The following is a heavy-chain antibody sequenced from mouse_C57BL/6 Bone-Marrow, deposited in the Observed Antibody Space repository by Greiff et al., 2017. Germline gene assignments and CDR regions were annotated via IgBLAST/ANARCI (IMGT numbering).Heavy chain of an antibody. CDR3: ARKGYFDV. Sequence: VQLQQSGAELARPGASVKLSCKASGYTFTSYGISWVKQRTGQGLEWIGEIYPRSGNTYYNQKFKDKATLTVDKSSSTAYMQLSSLTSEDSAVYYCARKGYFDVWGTGTTVTVSS. J-gene: IGHJ1*03. CDR1: GYTFTSYG. V-gene: IGHV1-81*01. CDR2: IYPRSGNT.